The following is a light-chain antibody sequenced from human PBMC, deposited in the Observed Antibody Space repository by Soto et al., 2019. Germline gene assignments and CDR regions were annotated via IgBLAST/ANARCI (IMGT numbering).Light chain of an antibody. CDR2: DVT. CDR1: SSDIGAFNY. J-gene: IGLJ2*01. Sequence: QSALTPPASVSGSPAQSITISCSGTSSDIGAFNYVSWYQHHPGKAPKVLIYDVTNRPSGISYRFSASKSGNTASLTISGLQPEDEAHYFCSSYTVTSSVIFGGGTQLTVL. V-gene: IGLV2-14*03. CDR3: SSYTVTSSVI.